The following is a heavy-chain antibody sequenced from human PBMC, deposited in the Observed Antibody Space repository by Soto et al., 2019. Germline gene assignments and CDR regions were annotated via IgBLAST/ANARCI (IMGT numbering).Heavy chain of an antibody. J-gene: IGHJ4*02. Sequence: SLRLSCAASGFTFSSYWMSWVRQAPGKGLEWVANIKQDGSEKYYVDSVKGRFTISRDNAKNSLYLQMNSLRAEDTAVYYCARGPLLLWFGELLYQPFDYWGQGTLVTVSS. CDR2: IKQDGSEK. CDR1: GFTFSSYW. V-gene: IGHV3-7*01. CDR3: ARGPLLLWFGELLYQPFDY. D-gene: IGHD3-10*01.